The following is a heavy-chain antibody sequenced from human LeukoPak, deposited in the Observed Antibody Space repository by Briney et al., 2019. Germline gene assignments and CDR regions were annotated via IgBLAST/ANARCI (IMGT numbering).Heavy chain of an antibody. D-gene: IGHD3-3*01. J-gene: IGHJ4*02. V-gene: IGHV3-11*01. CDR2: ISSSGSTI. Sequence: GGSLRLSCAASGFTFSDYYMSWIRQAPGKGLEWVSYISSSGSTIYYADSVKGRFTISRDNAKNSLYLQMNSLRAEDTAVYYCAKDSKLRFEKYYFDYWGQGTLVTVSS. CDR1: GFTFSDYY. CDR3: AKDSKLRFEKYYFDY.